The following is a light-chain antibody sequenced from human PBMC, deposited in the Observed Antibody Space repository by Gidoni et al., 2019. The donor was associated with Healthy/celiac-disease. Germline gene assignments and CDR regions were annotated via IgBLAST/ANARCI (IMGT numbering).Light chain of an antibody. CDR3: QVWDSSSDHPV. V-gene: IGLV3-21*04. CDR2: YDS. Sequence: SYVLTQPPPVSVAPGKTARITCGGNNIGSKSVHWYQQKPGQAPVLVIYYDSDRPSGIHERFSGSNSGNTATLTISRVEAGDEADYYCQVWDSSSDHPVFGGGTKLTVL. CDR1: NIGSKS. J-gene: IGLJ3*02.